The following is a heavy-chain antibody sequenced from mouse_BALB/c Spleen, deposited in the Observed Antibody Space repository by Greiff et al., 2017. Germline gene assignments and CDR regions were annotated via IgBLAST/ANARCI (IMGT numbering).Heavy chain of an antibody. Sequence: EVQRVESGGGLVQPKGSLKLSCAASGFTFNTYAMNWVRQAPGKGLEWVARIRSKSNNYATYYADSVKDRFTISRDDSQSMLYLQMNNLKTEDTAMYYCVRPYYGYERYFDVWGAGTTVTVSS. CDR3: VRPYYGYERYFDV. D-gene: IGHD2-9*01. CDR1: GFTFNTYA. J-gene: IGHJ1*01. V-gene: IGHV10-1*02. CDR2: IRSKSNNYAT.